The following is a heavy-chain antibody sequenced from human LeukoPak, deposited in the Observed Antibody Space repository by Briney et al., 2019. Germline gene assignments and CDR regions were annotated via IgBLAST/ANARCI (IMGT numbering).Heavy chain of an antibody. CDR1: GFTFSSYA. V-gene: IGHV3-64*01. CDR2: ISSNGGST. Sequence: GGSLRLSCAASGFTFSSYAMHWVRQAPGKGLEYVSAISSNGGSTYYANSVKGRFTISRDNSKNTLYLQMGSLRAEDMAVYYFAKNTAYDILTGALDYWGQGTLVTVSS. J-gene: IGHJ4*02. D-gene: IGHD3-9*01. CDR3: AKNTAYDILTGALDY.